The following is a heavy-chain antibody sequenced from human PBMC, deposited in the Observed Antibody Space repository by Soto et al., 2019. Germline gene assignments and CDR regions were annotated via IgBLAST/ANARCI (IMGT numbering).Heavy chain of an antibody. V-gene: IGHV4-61*01. Sequence: PSETLSLTCTVSGGSVSSGSYYWSWIRQPPGRGLEWIGYVSDSGDTNYKSSLKSRVTISLDTSKNQFSLKLSSVTAADTAVYYCARGVVLASNVYYYYGLDVWGQGTTVTVSS. J-gene: IGHJ6*02. CDR1: GGSVSSGSYY. CDR2: VSDSGDT. D-gene: IGHD2-8*01. CDR3: ARGVVLASNVYYYYGLDV.